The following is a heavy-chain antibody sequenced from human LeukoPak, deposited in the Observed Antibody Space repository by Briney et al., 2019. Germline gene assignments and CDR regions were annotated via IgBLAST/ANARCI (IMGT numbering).Heavy chain of an antibody. V-gene: IGHV1-69*04. CDR2: IIPILGIA. CDR3: ARGPYCSSTSCSGSFDY. D-gene: IGHD2-2*01. J-gene: IGHJ4*02. CDR1: GGTFSSYA. Sequence: SVKVSCKASGGTFSSYAISWVRQAPGQGLEWMGRIIPILGIANYAQKFQGRVTITADKSTSTAYMGLSSLRSEDTAVYYCARGPYCSSTSCSGSFDYWGQGTLVTVSS.